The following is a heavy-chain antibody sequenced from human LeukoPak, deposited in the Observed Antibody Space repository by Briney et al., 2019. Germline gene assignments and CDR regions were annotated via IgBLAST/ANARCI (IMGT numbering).Heavy chain of an antibody. CDR3: AGRWPDYYYYYMDV. V-gene: IGHV4-34*01. CDR2: INHSGST. CDR1: GGSFSGYY. J-gene: IGHJ6*03. D-gene: IGHD6-13*01. Sequence: PSETLSLTRAVYGGSFSGYYWSWIRQPPGKGLEWIGEINHSGSTNYNPSLKSRVTISVDTSKNQFSLNLSSVTAADTAVYYCAGRWPDYYYYYMDVWGKGTTVTVSS.